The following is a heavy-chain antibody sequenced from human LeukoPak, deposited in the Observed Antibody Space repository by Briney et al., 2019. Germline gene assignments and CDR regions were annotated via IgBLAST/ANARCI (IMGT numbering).Heavy chain of an antibody. Sequence: GGSLRLSCATSEFTFSGYAMNWVRQAPGKGLEWVSVISSSGGYTNYADSVKGRFTISRDNAKNTLYLQMNSLRAEDTAVYYCARELPREVTLDYWGQGTLVTVS. CDR2: ISSSGGYT. CDR3: ARELPREVTLDY. D-gene: IGHD2-21*02. J-gene: IGHJ4*01. CDR1: EFTFSGYA. V-gene: IGHV3-23*01.